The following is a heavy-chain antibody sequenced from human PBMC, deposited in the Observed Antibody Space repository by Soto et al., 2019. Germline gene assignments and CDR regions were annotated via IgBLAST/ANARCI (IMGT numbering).Heavy chain of an antibody. J-gene: IGHJ4*02. Sequence: PGGSLRLSCAASGFTFSSYGMHWVRQAPGKGLEWVAVISYDGSNKYYADSVKGRFTISRDNSKNTLYLQMNSLRAEDTAVYYCAKDPAPPRSAISFLVYWGQGTLVTVSS. CDR1: GFTFSSYG. V-gene: IGHV3-30*18. CDR3: AKDPAPPRSAISFLVY. CDR2: ISYDGSNK. D-gene: IGHD2-2*01.